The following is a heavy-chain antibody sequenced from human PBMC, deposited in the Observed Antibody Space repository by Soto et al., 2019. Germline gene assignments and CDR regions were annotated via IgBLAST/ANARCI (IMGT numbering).Heavy chain of an antibody. Sequence: QVQLVESGGGVVQPGRSLRLSCAASGFPFNIFGIHWVRQAPGEGLAWVAVIWFDGSKEYYGGSVRGRFTVSRDNSKNTVYLQMNSLRGDDTAIYYGARSGCSGGTCYRGYDAFDVWGQGTMVTVSS. CDR2: IWFDGSKE. CDR1: GFPFNIFG. J-gene: IGHJ3*01. V-gene: IGHV3-33*01. D-gene: IGHD2-15*01. CDR3: ARSGCSGGTCYRGYDAFDV.